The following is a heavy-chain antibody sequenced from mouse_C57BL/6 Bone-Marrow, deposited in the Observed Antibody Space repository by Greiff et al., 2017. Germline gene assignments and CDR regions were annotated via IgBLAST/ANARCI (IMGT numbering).Heavy chain of an antibody. CDR2: IYPRRGTT. J-gene: IGHJ3*01. CDR1: GYTFTSYG. V-gene: IGHV1-81*01. CDR3: AGKLTPY. Sequence: VQLQQSGAELARPGASLKLSCKASGYTFTSYGISWVKQTTGQGLEWIGEIYPRRGTTYYTEKLKGTATLPADKSSSTAYMEIRSLTSEDSAVYFCAGKLTPYWGQGTLVTVSA.